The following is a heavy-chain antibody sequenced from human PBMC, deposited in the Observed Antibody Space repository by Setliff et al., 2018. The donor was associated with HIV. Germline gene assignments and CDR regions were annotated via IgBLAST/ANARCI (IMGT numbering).Heavy chain of an antibody. V-gene: IGHV4-34*01. CDR3: ASFFVTTVTNQDY. CDR1: GGSISSHY. J-gene: IGHJ4*02. CDR2: ISHSGST. D-gene: IGHD4-17*01. Sequence: SETLSLTCTVSGGSISSHYWSWIRQPPGKGLEWIGEISHSGSTDYNPSLKSRVTMSVDTSKNQFSLKLRSVTAADTAVYYCASFFVTTVTNQDYWGQGTPVTVSS.